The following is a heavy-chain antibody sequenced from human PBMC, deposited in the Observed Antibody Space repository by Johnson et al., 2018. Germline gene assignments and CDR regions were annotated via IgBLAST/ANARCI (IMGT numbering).Heavy chain of an antibody. V-gene: IGHV3-33*08. CDR1: GFTFSSYG. J-gene: IGHJ6*03. CDR2: IWDAGSNK. CDR3: ARESRYYYYMDV. Sequence: QVQLVESGGGVVQXGRSLRLXCAASGFTFSSYGMHWGRQAPGKGLEWVAVIWDAGSNKDYADSGQGRFTISRDNSKNTLYLQMNRLRAEDTAVYYSARESRYYYYMDVWGKGTTVTVSS.